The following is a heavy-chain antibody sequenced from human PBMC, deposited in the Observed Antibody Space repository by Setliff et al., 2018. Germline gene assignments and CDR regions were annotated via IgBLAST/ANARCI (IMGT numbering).Heavy chain of an antibody. D-gene: IGHD2-8*01. V-gene: IGHV1-18*01. Sequence: ASVKVSCKASGYTFNNYGIIWVRQAPGQGPEWMGWISAYSGETNYAQIFQGRVTMTTDTPTSTAYMELRSLTSDDTAVYYCARLVRFCTTSTCQGASASEHWGQGTLVTVSS. CDR3: ARLVRFCTTSTCQGASASEH. CDR2: ISAYSGET. J-gene: IGHJ4*02. CDR1: GYTFNNYG.